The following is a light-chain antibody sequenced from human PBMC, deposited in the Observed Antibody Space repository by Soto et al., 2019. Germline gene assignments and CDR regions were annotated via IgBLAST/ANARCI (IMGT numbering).Light chain of an antibody. V-gene: IGLV2-14*01. CDR2: DVS. Sequence: QSALTQPASVSGSPGQSITISCTGTSSDVGGYNYVSWYQQHPGKAPKLMIYDVSNRPSGVSNRFSGSKSGNTASLTISGLQAEDEADYYSSSYTSSSTVFGTGNKVPGL. CDR1: SSDVGGYNY. J-gene: IGLJ1*01. CDR3: SSYTSSSTV.